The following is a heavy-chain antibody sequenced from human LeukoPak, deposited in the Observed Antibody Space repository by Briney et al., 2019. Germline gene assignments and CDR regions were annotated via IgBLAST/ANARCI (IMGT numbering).Heavy chain of an antibody. D-gene: IGHD2-21*01. V-gene: IGHV3-23*01. CDR2: ISGSRGDI. CDR1: GFTFNNYA. Sequence: GGSLRLSCAASGFTFNNYAMSWVRQAPGKGLEWVSAISGSRGDIYYAASVQGRFTISRDNSRNTLYLQMNSLRAEDTALYYCAKDRRFPDDVLDLWGQGTLVTVSS. J-gene: IGHJ3*01. CDR3: AKDRRFPDDVLDL.